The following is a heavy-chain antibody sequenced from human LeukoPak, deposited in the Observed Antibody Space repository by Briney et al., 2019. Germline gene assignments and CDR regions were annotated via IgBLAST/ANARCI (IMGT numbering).Heavy chain of an antibody. CDR2: IYYSGST. D-gene: IGHD3-22*01. J-gene: IGHJ3*02. CDR3: ARHRMYYYDSSGRGVADAFDI. V-gene: IGHV4-39*01. Sequence: WVRQPPGKGLEWIGSIYYSGSTYYNPSLKSRVTISVDTSKNQFSLKLSSVTAADTAVYYCARHRMYYYDSSGRGVADAFDIWGQGTMVTVSS.